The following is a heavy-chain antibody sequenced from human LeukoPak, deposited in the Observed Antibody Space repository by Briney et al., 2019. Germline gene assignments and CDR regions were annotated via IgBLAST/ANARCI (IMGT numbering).Heavy chain of an antibody. J-gene: IGHJ4*02. D-gene: IGHD3-10*01. V-gene: IGHV3-23*01. CDR3: AKVKKYSYYYGSGTASPFDY. CDR2: ISGSGGST. CDR1: GFTFSSYA. Sequence: GGSLRLSCAASGFTFSSYAMSWVRQAPGKGLEWVSAISGSGGSTYYADSVKGRFTISRDNSKNTLYLQMNSLRAEDTAVYYCAKVKKYSYYYGSGTASPFDYWGQGTLVTVAS.